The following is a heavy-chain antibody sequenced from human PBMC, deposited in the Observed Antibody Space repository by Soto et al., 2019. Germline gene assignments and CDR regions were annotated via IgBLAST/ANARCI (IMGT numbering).Heavy chain of an antibody. CDR1: GFTFSSYG. D-gene: IGHD1-20*01. CDR3: AKSFPPFKSRPQVYLGFYY. V-gene: IGHV3-30*18. CDR2: ISYDGSNK. Sequence: GGSLRLSCAASGFTFSSYGMHWVRQAPGKGLEWVAVISYDGSNKYYADSVKGRFTISRDNSKNTLYLQMNSLRAEDTAVSYCAKSFPPFKSRPQVYLGFYYWGQGTLVTVSS. J-gene: IGHJ4*02.